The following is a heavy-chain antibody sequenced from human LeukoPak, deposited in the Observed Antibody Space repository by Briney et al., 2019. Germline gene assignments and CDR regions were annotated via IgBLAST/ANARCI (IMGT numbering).Heavy chain of an antibody. J-gene: IGHJ4*02. V-gene: IGHV3-23*01. CDR3: AKISDSRSSSDY. Sequence: GGSLRLSCAASGFTFSSYGMNWVRQAPGKGLEWVSGIGSSGSTYYADSVKGRFAISRDNSKNTLYLQMNSLRAEDTAVYYCAKISDSRSSSDYWGQGTLVTVSS. CDR1: GFTFSSYG. D-gene: IGHD6-6*01. CDR2: IGSSGST.